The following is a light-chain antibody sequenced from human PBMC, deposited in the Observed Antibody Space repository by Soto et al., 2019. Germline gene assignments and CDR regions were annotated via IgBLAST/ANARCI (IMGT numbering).Light chain of an antibody. Sequence: DIQMTQSPSSRSASVGDRVTITCRASQDSSNYLACFQQTVPNVLIYAASTLQSGVPSRFSGCGSGTDFTLTITGLQPEYVATDYCQNYNIAPITFGQGTRLELK. CDR2: AAS. CDR3: QNYNIAPIT. J-gene: IGKJ5*01. V-gene: IGKV1-27*01. CDR1: QDSSNY.